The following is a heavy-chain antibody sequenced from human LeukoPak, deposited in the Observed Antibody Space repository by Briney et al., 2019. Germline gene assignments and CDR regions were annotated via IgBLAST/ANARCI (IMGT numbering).Heavy chain of an antibody. Sequence: SETLSLTCAVYGGSFSGYYWSWIRQPPGKGLEWIGEINHSGSTNYNPSLKSRVTISVDTSKNQFSLKLSSVTAADTAVYYCARGRQSSWRLSYFDYWGQGTLVTVSS. J-gene: IGHJ4*02. D-gene: IGHD6-13*01. CDR2: INHSGST. CDR3: ARGRQSSWRLSYFDY. CDR1: GGSFSGYY. V-gene: IGHV4-34*01.